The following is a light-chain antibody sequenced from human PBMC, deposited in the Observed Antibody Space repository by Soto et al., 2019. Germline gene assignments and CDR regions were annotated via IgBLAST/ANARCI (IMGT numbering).Light chain of an antibody. J-gene: IGKJ4*01. CDR1: QNVYNN. CDR2: HAS. Sequence: ETVMTQSPAALSVSPGERATLSCRASQNVYNNLAWYQQKPGQAPRLLIYHASSRATGIPARFSGSGSGTEFTRTISSLQSEDFAVYYCQQYNEWPLTFGGGTKVEIK. CDR3: QQYNEWPLT. V-gene: IGKV3-15*01.